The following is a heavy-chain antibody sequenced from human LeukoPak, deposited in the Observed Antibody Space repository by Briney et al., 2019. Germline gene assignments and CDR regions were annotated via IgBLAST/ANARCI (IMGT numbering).Heavy chain of an antibody. CDR1: GYTFTSYG. Sequence: ASVKVSCKASGYTFTSYGISWVRQAPGQGLEWMGWISAYNGNTNYAQKLQGRVTMTTDTSTSTAYMGLRSLRSDETAVYYCAIVRYYDSSGYHYYFDYWGQGTLVTVSS. D-gene: IGHD3-22*01. V-gene: IGHV1-18*01. CDR2: ISAYNGNT. CDR3: AIVRYYDSSGYHYYFDY. J-gene: IGHJ4*02.